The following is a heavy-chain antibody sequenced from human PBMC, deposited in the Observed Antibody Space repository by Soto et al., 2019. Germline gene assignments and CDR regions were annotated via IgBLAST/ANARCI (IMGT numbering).Heavy chain of an antibody. CDR1: GYSFTSYW. Sequence: GESLKISCKGSGYSFTSYWISWVRQMPGKGLEWMGRIDPSDSYTNYSPSFQGHVTISADKSISTAYLQWSSLKASDTAMYYCASQTNSSSWYQGAFDIWGQGTMVTVSS. V-gene: IGHV5-10-1*01. CDR3: ASQTNSSSWYQGAFDI. J-gene: IGHJ3*02. D-gene: IGHD6-13*01. CDR2: IDPSDSYT.